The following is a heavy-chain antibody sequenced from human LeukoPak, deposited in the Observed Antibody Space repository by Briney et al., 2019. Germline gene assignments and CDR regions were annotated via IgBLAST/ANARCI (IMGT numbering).Heavy chain of an antibody. J-gene: IGHJ4*02. V-gene: IGHV1-8*03. D-gene: IGHD5-18*01. CDR2: MNPNSGNR. CDR3: AREMVGRSYGYFDY. CDR1: GYTFSSYD. Sequence: GASVKVSCKASGYTFSSYDINWVRQATGQGLEWMGWMNPNSGNRGYAQKFQGRVTITRNTSISTAYMELSSLRSEDTAVYYCAREMVGRSYGYFDYWGQGTLVTVSS.